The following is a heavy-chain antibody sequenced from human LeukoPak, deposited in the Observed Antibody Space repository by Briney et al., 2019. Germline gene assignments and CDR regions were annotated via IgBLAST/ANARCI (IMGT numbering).Heavy chain of an antibody. J-gene: IGHJ4*02. CDR1: GYTFTIYD. D-gene: IGHD1-1*01. V-gene: IGHV1-8*01. Sequence: PAVMVSCKASGYTFTIYDINWVRQATGQGLEWMGWMNPNSGNTGYAQKFQGRVTMTRNTSIGTAYMELSSLRSEDTAVYYCAREWARGWNDRPNDYWGQGTLVTVSS. CDR2: MNPNSGNT. CDR3: AREWARGWNDRPNDY.